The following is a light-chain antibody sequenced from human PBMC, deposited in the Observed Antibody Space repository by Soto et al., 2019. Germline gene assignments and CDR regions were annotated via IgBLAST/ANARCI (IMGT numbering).Light chain of an antibody. CDR1: QSVNSN. V-gene: IGKV3-15*01. CDR3: QQYNDWPRT. CDR2: GVS. J-gene: IGKJ4*01. Sequence: EIVMTQSPATLSVSPGERATLSCRASQSVNSNLAWYQQKPGQAPKILIYGVSTRATAITARFSGSGSGTEFTLTISSLQSEDFAVYYCQQYNDWPRTFGGGTKVEIK.